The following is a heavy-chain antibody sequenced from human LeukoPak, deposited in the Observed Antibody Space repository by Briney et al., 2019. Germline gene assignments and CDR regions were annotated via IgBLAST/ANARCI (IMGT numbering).Heavy chain of an antibody. J-gene: IGHJ5*02. V-gene: IGHV4-34*01. Sequence: SETLSLTCAVYGASFSGYYWSWIRQPPGKGLEWIGEINHSGSTNYNPSLKSRVTISVDTSKNQFSLKLSSVTAADTAVYYCARAPLPSRRRGIFSSSSRWGNWFDPWGQGTLVTVSS. CDR2: INHSGST. CDR3: ARAPLPSRRRGIFSSSSRWGNWFDP. CDR1: GASFSGYY. D-gene: IGHD6-6*01.